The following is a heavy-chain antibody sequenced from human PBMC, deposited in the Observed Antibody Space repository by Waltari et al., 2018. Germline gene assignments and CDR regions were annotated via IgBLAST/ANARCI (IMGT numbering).Heavy chain of an antibody. CDR1: GFTFDDYA. D-gene: IGHD3-22*01. V-gene: IGHV3-9*01. J-gene: IGHJ4*02. Sequence: EVQLVESGGGLVQPGRSLRLSCAASGFTFDDYAMHWVRQAPGKGLEWVSGISWKSGSIGYADSVKGRFTISRDNAKNSLYLQMNSLRAEDTALYYCARSTSSYYYDSSGYSDYWGQGTLVTVSS. CDR2: ISWKSGSI. CDR3: ARSTSSYYYDSSGYSDY.